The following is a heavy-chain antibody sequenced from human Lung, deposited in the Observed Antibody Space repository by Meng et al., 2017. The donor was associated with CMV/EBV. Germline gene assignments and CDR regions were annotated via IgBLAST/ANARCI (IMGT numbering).Heavy chain of an antibody. J-gene: IGHJ6*02. CDR2: INPNTGGT. Sequence: SVXVSXXASGYTFTGYYIHWVRQAPGQGLEWMGWINPNTGGTNYEQNFQGRVTMTRDTSISAVYMELSRLRSDDTSVYYCATPYVLRNYGMDVWGQGPTVTVSS. CDR1: GYTFTGYY. D-gene: IGHD2-8*01. V-gene: IGHV1-2*02. CDR3: ATPYVLRNYGMDV.